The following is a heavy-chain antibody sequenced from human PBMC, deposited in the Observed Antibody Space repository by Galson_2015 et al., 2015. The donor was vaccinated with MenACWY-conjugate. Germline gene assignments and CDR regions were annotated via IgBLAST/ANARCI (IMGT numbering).Heavy chain of an antibody. CDR2: IYHSGST. J-gene: IGHJ6*02. V-gene: IGHV4-4*02. Sequence: ETLSLTCAVSGGSISSSNWWSWVRRPPGKGLEWIGEIYHSGSTNYNPSLKSRVTISVDKSKNQFSLKLSSVTAADTAVYYCARVDEDFWSGYGQKYYYYGMDVWGQGTTVTVSS. CDR1: GGSISSSNW. CDR3: ARVDEDFWSGYGQKYYYYGMDV. D-gene: IGHD3-3*01.